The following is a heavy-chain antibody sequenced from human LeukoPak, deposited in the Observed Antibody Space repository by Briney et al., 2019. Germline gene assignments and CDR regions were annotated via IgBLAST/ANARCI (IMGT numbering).Heavy chain of an antibody. Sequence: GGSLRLSCAASGITFTNYGMSWVRKAPGKGMEWVSGISGSGGSTYYADSVKGRFTISRDNSKNTLYLQMNSLRAEDTAVYYCAKGHSAHGTGFDCWGQGTLVAVSS. D-gene: IGHD1-14*01. CDR2: ISGSGGST. CDR1: GITFTNYG. V-gene: IGHV3-23*01. J-gene: IGHJ4*01. CDR3: AKGHSAHGTGFDC.